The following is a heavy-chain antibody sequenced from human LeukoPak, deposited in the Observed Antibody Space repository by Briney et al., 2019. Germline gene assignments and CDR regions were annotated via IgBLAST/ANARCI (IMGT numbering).Heavy chain of an antibody. CDR2: IYSGGST. D-gene: IGHD3-22*01. Sequence: GGSLRLPCAASGFTFSSYAMHWVRQAPGKGLEWVSVIYSGGSTYYADSVKGRFTISRDNSKNALYLQMDSLRAEDTAVNYCARVPYYYDSSGYSWGQGTLGTVSS. V-gene: IGHV3-66*01. CDR3: ARVPYYYDSSGYS. CDR1: GFTFSSYA. J-gene: IGHJ5*02.